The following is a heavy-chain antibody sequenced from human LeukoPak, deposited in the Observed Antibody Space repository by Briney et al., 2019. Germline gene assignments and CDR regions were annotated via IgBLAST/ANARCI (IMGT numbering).Heavy chain of an antibody. CDR3: TRDGGKWNDDGYYHYMDV. CDR1: GGSIGSYY. CDR2: IAYSGST. Sequence: SETLSLTCTVSGGSIGSYYWTWIRQSPGNGVEWIGYIAYSGSTNYNPSLKSRVTISVDTSKTQFSLKLRSVTAADTAVYYCTRDGGKWNDDGYYHYMDVWGKGTTVTISS. J-gene: IGHJ6*03. V-gene: IGHV4-59*13. D-gene: IGHD1-1*01.